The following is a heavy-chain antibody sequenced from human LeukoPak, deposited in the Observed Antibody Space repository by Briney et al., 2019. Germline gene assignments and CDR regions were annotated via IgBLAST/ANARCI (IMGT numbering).Heavy chain of an antibody. CDR2: ISAYNGNT. CDR1: GYTFTSYG. V-gene: IGHV1-18*01. Sequence: ASVKVSCKASGYTFTSYGISWVRQAPGQGLEWMGWISAYNGNTNYAQKLQGRVTMTTDTSTSTAYMELRSLRSDDTAAYYCASHVQPSRPFDYWGQGTLVTVSS. CDR3: ASHVQPSRPFDY. D-gene: IGHD6-13*01. J-gene: IGHJ4*02.